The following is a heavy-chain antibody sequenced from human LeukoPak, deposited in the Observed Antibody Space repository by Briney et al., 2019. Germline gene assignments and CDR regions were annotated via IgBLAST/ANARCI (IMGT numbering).Heavy chain of an antibody. D-gene: IGHD3-3*01. V-gene: IGHV3-23*01. CDR3: AKDGRSGAPFDR. J-gene: IGHJ4*02. Sequence: PGGSLRLSCAASGFTFSSYSMNWVRQAPGKGLEWVSLITGGGGSTDYADSVKGRFTISRDNSKNTLYLQMNSLRVEDTATYYCAKDGRSGAPFDRWGQGTVLTVSS. CDR2: ITGGGGST. CDR1: GFTFSSYS.